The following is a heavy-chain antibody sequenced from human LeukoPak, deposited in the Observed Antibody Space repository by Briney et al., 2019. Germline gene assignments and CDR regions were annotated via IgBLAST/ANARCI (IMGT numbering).Heavy chain of an antibody. CDR2: ISGSGDSI. Sequence: GGSLRLSCAASEFTFSDYAMSWVRQAPGKGLGWVSAISGSGDSIYYVDSVKGQFTISRDNSKNTLYLQMSSLRPEDTAVYYCAKGIRRYPEPSSWSCFDYWGQGTLVTVSS. D-gene: IGHD6-13*01. J-gene: IGHJ4*02. V-gene: IGHV3-23*01. CDR1: EFTFSDYA. CDR3: AKGIRRYPEPSSWSCFDY.